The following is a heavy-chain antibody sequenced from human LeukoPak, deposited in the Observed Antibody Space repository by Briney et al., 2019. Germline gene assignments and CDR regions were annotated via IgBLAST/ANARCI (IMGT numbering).Heavy chain of an antibody. CDR2: IYYSGST. V-gene: IGHV4-31*03. CDR1: GGSISSGGYS. Sequence: SETLSLTCTVSGGSISSGGYSWSWIRQHPGKGLEWIGYIYYSGSTYYNPSLKSRVTISVDTSKNQFSLKLSSVTAADTAVYYCATVEKSPYGDYYFDYWGQGTLVTVSS. J-gene: IGHJ4*02. CDR3: ATVEKSPYGDYYFDY. D-gene: IGHD4-17*01.